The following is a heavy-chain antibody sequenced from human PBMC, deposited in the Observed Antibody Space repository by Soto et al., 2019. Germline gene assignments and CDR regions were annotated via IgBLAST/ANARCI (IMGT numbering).Heavy chain of an antibody. CDR3: ARNSYGDYFGY. J-gene: IGHJ4*02. D-gene: IGHD4-17*01. CDR2: ISGSGGST. CDR1: GFTFSSYA. Sequence: EVQLLESGGGLVQPGGSLRLSCAASGFTFSSYAMSWVRQAPGKGLEWVSAISGSGGSTYYADSVKGRFTISRDNSKNTLYLQINSLRAEDTAVYYCARNSYGDYFGYWGQGTLVTVSS. V-gene: IGHV3-23*01.